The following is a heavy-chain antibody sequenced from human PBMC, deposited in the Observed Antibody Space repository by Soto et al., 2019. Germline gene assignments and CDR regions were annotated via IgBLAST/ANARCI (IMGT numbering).Heavy chain of an antibody. D-gene: IGHD5-18*01. CDR2: IYYSGST. CDR3: ARWIQRWSPIGRHYRYGDV. V-gene: IGHV4-30-4*01. J-gene: IGHJ6*02. Sequence: QVQLQESGPGLVKPSQTLSLTCTVSGGSISSGDYYWSWIRQPPGKGLEWIGYIYYSGSTYYNPSIRSPATIAVDTSENQFSLKLSSVTAAYTAVYYCARWIQRWSPIGRHYRYGDVWGQGTTVTVSS. CDR1: GGSISSGDYY.